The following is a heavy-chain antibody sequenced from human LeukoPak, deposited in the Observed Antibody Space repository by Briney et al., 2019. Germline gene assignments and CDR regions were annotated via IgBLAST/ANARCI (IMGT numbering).Heavy chain of an antibody. Sequence: EGSLRLSCVASGLNFDDSAMHWVRQAPGKGLEWVSVIYSGGRTYYADSVKGRFTISRDNSKNTLYLQMNSLRAEGTAVYYCARERAVAGLFDYWGQGTLVTVSS. CDR3: ARERAVAGLFDY. CDR2: IYSGGRT. CDR1: GLNFDDSA. J-gene: IGHJ4*02. D-gene: IGHD6-19*01. V-gene: IGHV3-66*01.